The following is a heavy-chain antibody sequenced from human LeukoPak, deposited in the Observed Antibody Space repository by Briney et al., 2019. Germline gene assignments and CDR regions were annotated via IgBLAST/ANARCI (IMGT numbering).Heavy chain of an antibody. Sequence: GGSLRLSCAASGFTFSSYAMSWVRQAPGKGLEWVSAISGSGGSTYYADSAKGRFTISRDNSKNTLYLQMNSLRAEDTAVYYCAKDPADGPIFDYWGQGTLVTVSS. CDR1: GFTFSSYA. D-gene: IGHD5-24*01. V-gene: IGHV3-23*01. CDR2: ISGSGGST. CDR3: AKDPADGPIFDY. J-gene: IGHJ4*02.